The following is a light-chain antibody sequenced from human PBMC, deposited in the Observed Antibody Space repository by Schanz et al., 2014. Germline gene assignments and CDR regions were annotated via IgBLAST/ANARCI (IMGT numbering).Light chain of an antibody. Sequence: EIVLTQSPGTLSLSPGERATLSCRASQSVSSYLAWYQQKPGQAPRLLIYGASSRATGIPDRFSGSGSGTDFTLTISSLQSEDVAVYYCQQYDNWWTFGQGTKVEIK. V-gene: IGKV3D-15*01. CDR2: GAS. J-gene: IGKJ1*01. CDR3: QQYDNWWT. CDR1: QSVSSY.